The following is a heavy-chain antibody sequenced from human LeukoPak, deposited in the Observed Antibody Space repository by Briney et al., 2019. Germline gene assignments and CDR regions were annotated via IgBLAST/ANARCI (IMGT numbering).Heavy chain of an antibody. CDR3: AREHSSGWYGGDAFDI. V-gene: IGHV4-59*01. CDR1: GGSISSYY. CDR2: IYYSGST. D-gene: IGHD6-19*01. J-gene: IGHJ3*02. Sequence: PSETLSLTCTVSGGSISSYYWSWIRQPPGKGLEWIGYIYYSGSTNYNPSLKSRVTMSVDTSKNQFSLKLSSVTAADTAVYYCAREHSSGWYGGDAFDIWGQGTMVTVSS.